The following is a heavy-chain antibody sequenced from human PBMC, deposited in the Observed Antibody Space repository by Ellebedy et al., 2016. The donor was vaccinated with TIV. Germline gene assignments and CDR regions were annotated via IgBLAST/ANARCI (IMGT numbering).Heavy chain of an antibody. CDR1: RGSISTFY. D-gene: IGHD6-25*01. J-gene: IGHJ4*02. CDR2: IFTSGTT. CDR3: ARGSGYSRALDF. V-gene: IGHV4-4*07. Sequence: MPSETLSLTCSVSRGSISTFYWYWVRQPAGRGLEWIGRIFTSGTTKYNPSLKGRITMSIDTSKNHFSLKIDSVTPAGTAVDYCARGSGYSRALDFWGQGMPVTVSP.